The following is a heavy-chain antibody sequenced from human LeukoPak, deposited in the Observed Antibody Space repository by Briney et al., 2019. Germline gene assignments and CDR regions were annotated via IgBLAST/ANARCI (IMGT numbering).Heavy chain of an antibody. CDR1: GFTFSNYA. Sequence: GGSLRLSCAASGFTFSNYAMSWVRQAPGKGLEWVSAIAGSGGTTDSADSVKGRFTISRDNSKNTLYLQMNSLSAEDTAVYYWSKERGGGFDYWGQRTQVTASS. CDR3: SKERGGGFDY. V-gene: IGHV3-23*01. D-gene: IGHD3-16*01. J-gene: IGHJ4*02. CDR2: IAGSGGTT.